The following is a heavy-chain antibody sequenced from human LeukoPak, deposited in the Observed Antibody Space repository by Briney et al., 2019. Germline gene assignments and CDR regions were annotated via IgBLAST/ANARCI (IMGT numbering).Heavy chain of an antibody. Sequence: SETLSLTCAVYGGSLSGYYWSWIRQPPGKGLEWIGEIYHSGSTNYNPSLKSRVTISVDKSKNQFSLKLSSVTAADTAVYYCARDRVGVAGMGREYDYWGQGTLVTVSS. D-gene: IGHD6-19*01. V-gene: IGHV4-34*01. J-gene: IGHJ4*02. CDR3: ARDRVGVAGMGREYDY. CDR2: IYHSGST. CDR1: GGSLSGYY.